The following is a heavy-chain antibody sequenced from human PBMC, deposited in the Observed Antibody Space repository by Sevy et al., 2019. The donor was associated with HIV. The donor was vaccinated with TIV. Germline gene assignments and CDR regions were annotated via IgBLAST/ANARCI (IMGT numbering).Heavy chain of an antibody. CDR2: ITTYNGYT. CDR1: GYTFTHYR. Sequence: ASVKVSCRTSGYTFTHYRLNWVRQAPGQGLEWMGWITTYNGYTYYAQQLQGRVTITRDTSTTTTYMELRSLTSDDTAIYFCARGDYAWDYWDQGTLVTVSS. CDR3: ARGDYAWDY. V-gene: IGHV1-18*01. D-gene: IGHD4-17*01. J-gene: IGHJ4*02.